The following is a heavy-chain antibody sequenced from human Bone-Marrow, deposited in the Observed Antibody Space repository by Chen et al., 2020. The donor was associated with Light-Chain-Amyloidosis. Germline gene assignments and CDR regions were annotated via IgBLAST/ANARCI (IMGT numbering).Heavy chain of an antibody. CDR3: AREDCSSNNCPFDY. Sequence: EVLLVQSGGGLVQPGGSLRLSCEASGFTFSKYCMTWVRQAPGAGLEWVANIKEDGSTRYYADSGKDRFTISRDDAKNSLFLQMDSLRAEDTAVYYCAREDCSSNNCPFDYWGQGILVTVSS. CDR2: IKEDGSTR. D-gene: IGHD2-2*01. CDR1: GFTFSKYC. J-gene: IGHJ4*02. V-gene: IGHV3-7*01.